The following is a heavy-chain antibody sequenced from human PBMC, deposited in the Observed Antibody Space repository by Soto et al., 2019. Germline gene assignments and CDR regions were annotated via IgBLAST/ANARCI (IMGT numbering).Heavy chain of an antibody. CDR1: GFTFSSYR. D-gene: IGHD1-26*01. J-gene: IGHJ4*02. CDR3: ARDSDIEWEFDY. Sequence: QVQLVESGGGVVPPGRSLRLSCAASGFTFSSYRMHWVRQAPGKGLEWVAGIWYDGSNKYYADSVKGRFTISRDNSKKTLYLEMNSLRAEDTAVYYCARDSDIEWEFDYWGQGTLVTVSS. CDR2: IWYDGSNK. V-gene: IGHV3-33*01.